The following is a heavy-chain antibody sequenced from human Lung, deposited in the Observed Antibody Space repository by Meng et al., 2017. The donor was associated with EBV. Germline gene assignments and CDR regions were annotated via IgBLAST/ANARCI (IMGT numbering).Heavy chain of an antibody. Sequence: QGQLQESGPGLGKPSETLSLTCTVSGGSISSYYWSWIRQPPGKGLEWIGYIYYSGSTNYNPSLKSRVTISVDTSKNQFSLKLSSVTAADTAVYYCASSSGWYDEYYFDYWGQGALVTVSS. V-gene: IGHV4-59*01. D-gene: IGHD6-19*01. CDR2: IYYSGST. J-gene: IGHJ4*02. CDR3: ASSSGWYDEYYFDY. CDR1: GGSISSYY.